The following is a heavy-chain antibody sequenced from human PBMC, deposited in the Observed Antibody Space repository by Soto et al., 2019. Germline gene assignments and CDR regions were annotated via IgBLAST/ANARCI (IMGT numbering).Heavy chain of an antibody. D-gene: IGHD3-10*01. CDR3: AKEMTYYYGSGSYGSGGFDY. J-gene: IGHJ4*02. V-gene: IGHV3-23*01. CDR2: ISGSGDST. CDR1: GFTFSSYA. Sequence: GGSLRLSCAASGFTFSSYAMSWVRQAPGKGLEWVSAISGSGDSTYYADSVKGRFTISRDNSKNTLYLQMNSLSAEDTAVYYCAKEMTYYYGSGSYGSGGFDYWGQGTLVTVSS.